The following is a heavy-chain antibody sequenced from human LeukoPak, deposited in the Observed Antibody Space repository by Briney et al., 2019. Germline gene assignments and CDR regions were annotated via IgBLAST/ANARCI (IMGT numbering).Heavy chain of an antibody. J-gene: IGHJ1*01. V-gene: IGHV3-7*01. Sequence: GGSLRLSCAASGFTFSSYWMSWVRQAPGKGLEWVANIKQDGSEKYYVDSVKGRFTISRDNAKNSLYLQMNSLRAEDTAVYYCARAALGYSSSWYVGYFQHWGQGTLVTVSS. CDR1: GFTFSSYW. D-gene: IGHD6-13*01. CDR2: IKQDGSEK. CDR3: ARAALGYSSSWYVGYFQH.